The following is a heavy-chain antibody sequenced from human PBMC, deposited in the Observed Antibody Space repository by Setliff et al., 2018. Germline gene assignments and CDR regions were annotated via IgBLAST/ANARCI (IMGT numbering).Heavy chain of an antibody. V-gene: IGHV3-48*01. CDR3: AKPRPGWPAGFDS. CDR1: GITFSIYS. D-gene: IGHD6-19*01. Sequence: LRLSCAASGITFSIYSMNWVRQAPGKGPEWVSYISSGSLIIYYADSVKGRFTISRDNAKNSVYLQMSSLRPEDTALYYCAKPRPGWPAGFDSWGQGTLVTVSS. CDR2: ISSGSLII. J-gene: IGHJ4*02.